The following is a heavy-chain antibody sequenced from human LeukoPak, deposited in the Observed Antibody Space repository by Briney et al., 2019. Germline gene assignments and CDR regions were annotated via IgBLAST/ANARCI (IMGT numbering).Heavy chain of an antibody. J-gene: IGHJ4*02. CDR1: GGSISSGGYS. CDR3: ARGPLGIDYGDYYFDY. D-gene: IGHD4-17*01. Sequence: SETLSLTCAVSGGSISSGGYSWSWIRQPPGKGLEWIGYIYHSGSTYYNPSLESRVTISVDRSKNQFSLKLSSVTAADTAVYYCARGPLGIDYGDYYFDYWGQGTLVTVSS. CDR2: IYHSGST. V-gene: IGHV4-30-2*01.